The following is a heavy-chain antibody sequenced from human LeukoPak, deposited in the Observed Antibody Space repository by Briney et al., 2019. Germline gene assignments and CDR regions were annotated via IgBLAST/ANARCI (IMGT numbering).Heavy chain of an antibody. CDR1: GGSFSGYY. D-gene: IGHD5-12*01. J-gene: IGHJ4*02. Sequence: SETLSLTCAVYGGSFSGYYWSWIRQPPGKGLEWIGEINHSGSTNYNPSLKSRIAISVDTSKNQFSLRLTSMTAADTAIYYCASRLVATYYFDNWGQGTLVTVSS. CDR2: INHSGST. V-gene: IGHV4-34*09. CDR3: ASRLVATYYFDN.